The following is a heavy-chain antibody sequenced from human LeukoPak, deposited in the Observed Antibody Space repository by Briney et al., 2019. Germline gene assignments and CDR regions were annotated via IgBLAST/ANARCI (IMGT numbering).Heavy chain of an antibody. Sequence: PSETLSLTCAVYGASFSGYCWSWIRQPPGKGLEWVGEINHSGSTNYNLSLKSRVTISGDTSKNQVSLKLSSVTAADTAVYYCARCDRMGYYYYYMDVWGTGTTVTISS. CDR3: ARCDRMGYYYYYMDV. CDR2: INHSGST. V-gene: IGHV4-34*01. D-gene: IGHD3-22*01. CDR1: GASFSGYC. J-gene: IGHJ6*03.